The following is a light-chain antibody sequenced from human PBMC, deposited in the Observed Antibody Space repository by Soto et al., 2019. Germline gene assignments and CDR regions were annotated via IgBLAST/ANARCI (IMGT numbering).Light chain of an antibody. CDR1: QSISSW. J-gene: IGKJ1*01. CDR3: QQYYSYPWT. V-gene: IGKV1-5*01. CDR2: DAS. Sequence: DIQMTQSPSTLSAAVGDRVTITCRASQSISSWLAWYQQKPGKAPKLLIYDASSLESGVPSRVSGSGSGTEFTLTIASLQPDDFATYSCQQYYSYPWTFGQGTKVEIK.